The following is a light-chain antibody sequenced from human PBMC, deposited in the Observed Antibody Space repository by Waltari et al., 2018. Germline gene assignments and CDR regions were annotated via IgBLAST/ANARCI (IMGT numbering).Light chain of an antibody. Sequence: EVVLTQSPGTLSLSPGERATLSCRASQSVGKYIVWYQQRPGQAPRLLIYAASTRATGIPDRFSGSGSGTDFSLTISRREPEDFAVYYCQNHERLPATFGQGTKVEI. V-gene: IGKV3-20*01. CDR2: AAS. J-gene: IGKJ1*01. CDR1: QSVGKY. CDR3: QNHERLPAT.